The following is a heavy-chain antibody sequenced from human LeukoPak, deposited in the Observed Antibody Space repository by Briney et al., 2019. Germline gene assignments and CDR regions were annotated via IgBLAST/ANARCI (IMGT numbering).Heavy chain of an antibody. CDR2: ISSSSSYI. CDR1: GFTFSSYN. J-gene: IGHJ6*03. Sequence: GGSLRLSCAASGFTFSSYNMNWVRQAPGKGLEWVSSISSSSSYIYYADSVKGRFTISGDNAKNSLYLQMNSLRAEDTAVYYCAREHIVVVTAIPEDYYYYYMDVWGKGTTVTVSS. V-gene: IGHV3-21*01. D-gene: IGHD2-21*02. CDR3: AREHIVVVTAIPEDYYYYYMDV.